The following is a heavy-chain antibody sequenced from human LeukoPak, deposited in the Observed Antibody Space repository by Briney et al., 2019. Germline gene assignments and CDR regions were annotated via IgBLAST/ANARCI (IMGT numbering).Heavy chain of an antibody. D-gene: IGHD3-22*01. J-gene: IGHJ4*02. CDR2: IYSGGST. CDR3: AREQKFYYDSSGYYSAFGY. CDR1: GFTVSSNY. V-gene: IGHV3-66*01. Sequence: PGGSLRLSCAASGFTVSSNYMSWVRQAPGKGLEWVSVIYSGGSTYYADSVKGRFTISRDNSKSTLYLQMNSLRGEDTAVYYCAREQKFYYDSSGYYSAFGYWGQGTLVTVSS.